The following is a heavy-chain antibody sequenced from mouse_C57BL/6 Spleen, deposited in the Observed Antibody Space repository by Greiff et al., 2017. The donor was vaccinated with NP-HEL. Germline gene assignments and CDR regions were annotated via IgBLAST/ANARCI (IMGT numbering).Heavy chain of an antibody. J-gene: IGHJ1*03. CDR2: IYPRSGNT. V-gene: IGHV1-81*01. D-gene: IGHD1-1*01. CDR1: GYTFTSYG. Sequence: QVQLQQSGAELARPGASVKLSCKASGYTFTSYGISWVKQSTGQGLEWIGEIYPRSGNTYYNEKFKGKATLTADKSSSTAYMELRSLTSEDSAVYFGARGGTGVATEDMDDWGKGTTVTVSS. CDR3: ARGGTGVATEDMDD.